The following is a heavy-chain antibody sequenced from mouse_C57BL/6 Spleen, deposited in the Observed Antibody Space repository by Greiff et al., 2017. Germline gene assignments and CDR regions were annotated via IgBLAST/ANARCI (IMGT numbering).Heavy chain of an antibody. V-gene: IGHV1-80*01. CDR1: GYAFSSYW. J-gene: IGHJ2*01. D-gene: IGHD1-1*02. Sequence: QVQLQQSGAELVKPGASVKISCKASGYAFSSYWMNWVKQRPGKGLEWIGQIYPGDGETNYNGKFKGKATLTADKSSSTAYMQLSSLTSGDSAVYVCSIYEGPYGNFDYWGQGTTRTVSS. CDR3: SIYEGPYGNFDY. CDR2: IYPGDGET.